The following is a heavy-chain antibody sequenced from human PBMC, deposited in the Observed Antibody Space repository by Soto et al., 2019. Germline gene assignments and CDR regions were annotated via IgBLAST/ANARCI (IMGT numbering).Heavy chain of an antibody. CDR3: ARSQERSYGYYYYYYGMDV. V-gene: IGHV1-2*04. D-gene: IGHD5-18*01. CDR1: GYTFTGYY. Sequence: ASVKVSCKASGYTFTGYYMHWVRQAPGQGLEWMGWINPNSGGTNYAQKFQGWVTMTRDTSISTAYMELSRLRSDDTAVYYCARSQERSYGYYYYYYGMDVWGQGTTVTVS. J-gene: IGHJ6*02. CDR2: INPNSGGT.